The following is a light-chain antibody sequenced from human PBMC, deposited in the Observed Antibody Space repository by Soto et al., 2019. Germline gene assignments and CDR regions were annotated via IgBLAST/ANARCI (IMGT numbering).Light chain of an antibody. CDR1: QSVSSSY. Sequence: EIVLTQSPGTLSLSPEERPTLSCRASQSVSSSYFAWYQQKPGQAPRLLIYGASSRATGIPDRFSGSGSGTDFSLTISRLEPEDFAVYYCQVVHWFDQGTRVDIK. CDR2: GAS. CDR3: QVVHW. J-gene: IGKJ1*01. V-gene: IGKV3-20*01.